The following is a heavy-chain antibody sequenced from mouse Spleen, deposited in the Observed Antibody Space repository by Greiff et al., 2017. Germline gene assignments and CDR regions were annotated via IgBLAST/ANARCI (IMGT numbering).Heavy chain of an antibody. CDR3: ARSGSTMITGAWFAY. D-gene: IGHD2-4*01. CDR2: IYPGSGST. V-gene: IGHV1-55*01. Sequence: QVQLQQPGAELVKPGASVKMSCKASGYTFTSYWITWVKQRPGQGLEWIGDIYPGSGSTNYNEKFKSKATLTVDTSSSTAYMQLSSLTSEDSAVYYCARSGSTMITGAWFAYWGQGTLVTVSA. CDR1: GYTFTSYW. J-gene: IGHJ3*01.